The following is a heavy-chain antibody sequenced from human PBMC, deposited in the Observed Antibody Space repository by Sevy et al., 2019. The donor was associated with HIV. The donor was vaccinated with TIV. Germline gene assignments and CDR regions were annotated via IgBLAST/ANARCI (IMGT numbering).Heavy chain of an antibody. D-gene: IGHD6-13*01. CDR1: GFTFSDHY. CDR3: ATHAGIAAAGRVFDY. V-gene: IGHV3-72*01. Sequence: GESLKISCAASGFTFSDHYMEWVRQAPGKGLEWVGRTRNKADSYTTEYAAFVKGRFTISRDDSKNSLYLQMNSLKTEDTAVYYCATHAGIAAAGRVFDYWGQGSLVTVSS. CDR2: TRNKADSYTT. J-gene: IGHJ4*02.